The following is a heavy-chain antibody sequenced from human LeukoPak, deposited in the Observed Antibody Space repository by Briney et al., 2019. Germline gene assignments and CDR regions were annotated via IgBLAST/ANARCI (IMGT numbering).Heavy chain of an antibody. Sequence: GGSLRLSCTASGFSFTRAWMTWVRQAPGRGLEWVANIKQDGSEKYYVDSVKGRFTISRDNAKNSLHLQMNSLRAEDTAVYYCARDTPSNYYGSGSSNIGEDYFDYWGQGTLVTVSS. D-gene: IGHD3-10*01. CDR1: GFSFTRAW. J-gene: IGHJ4*02. CDR3: ARDTPSNYYGSGSSNIGEDYFDY. CDR2: IKQDGSEK. V-gene: IGHV3-7*01.